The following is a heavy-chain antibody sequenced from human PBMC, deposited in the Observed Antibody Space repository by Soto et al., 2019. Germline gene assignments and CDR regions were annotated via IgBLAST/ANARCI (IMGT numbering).Heavy chain of an antibody. CDR2: ISGSGVST. J-gene: IGHJ4*02. CDR3: ANTYYDILTGYYNGIFGY. Sequence: RLXCAASGFTFISYGMSWVRQAPGKGLEWVSAISGSGVSTYYADSVKGRFTISIDNSKNTLYLQMNSLRAEDTAVYYCANTYYDILTGYYNGIFGYWGQGTLVTVSS. CDR1: GFTFISYG. D-gene: IGHD3-9*01. V-gene: IGHV3-23*01.